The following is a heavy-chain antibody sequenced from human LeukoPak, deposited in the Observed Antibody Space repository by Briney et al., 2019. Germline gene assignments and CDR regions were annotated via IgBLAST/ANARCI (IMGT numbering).Heavy chain of an antibody. J-gene: IGHJ4*02. D-gene: IGHD5-24*01. Sequence: GGSLRLSCAVSGFSVTNNYMSWVRQAPGKGLEWGSVFYVGGDTYYADSVKGRFTISRDNSENTLYLQMKSLRAEDTAVYYCARGDGYNFFDYWGQGTLVTVSS. CDR1: GFSVTNNY. CDR2: FYVGGDT. V-gene: IGHV3-53*01. CDR3: ARGDGYNFFDY.